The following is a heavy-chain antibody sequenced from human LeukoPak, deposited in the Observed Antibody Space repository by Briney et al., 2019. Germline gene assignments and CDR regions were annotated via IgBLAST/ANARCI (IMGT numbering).Heavy chain of an antibody. CDR3: ARAVSVSSYYFDC. Sequence: GSLRLSCAASGFIFSDYYMSWIRQAPGKGLEWISYISSSSSYTNYVDSVKGRFTISRDNAKNSLYLQMNSLRAEDTAVYYCARAVSVSSYYFDCWGQGTLVTVSS. V-gene: IGHV3-11*05. CDR2: ISSSSSYT. D-gene: IGHD5/OR15-5a*01. J-gene: IGHJ4*02. CDR1: GFIFSDYY.